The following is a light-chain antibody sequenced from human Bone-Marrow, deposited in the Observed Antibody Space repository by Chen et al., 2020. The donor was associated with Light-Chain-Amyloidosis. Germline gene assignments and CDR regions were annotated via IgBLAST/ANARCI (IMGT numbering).Light chain of an antibody. Sequence: NFMLTQPHSVSESPGKTVIISCTRSSGSIATNYVQWYQQRPGSSPTTVIYEYDQRPSGVPDRFVCPIDRSSNSASHSTSELKTEDEADYYCQSYQSSSHWVFDGGNKLTVL. CDR1: SGSIATNY. J-gene: IGLJ3*02. V-gene: IGLV6-57*01. CDR3: QSYQSSSHWV. CDR2: EYD.